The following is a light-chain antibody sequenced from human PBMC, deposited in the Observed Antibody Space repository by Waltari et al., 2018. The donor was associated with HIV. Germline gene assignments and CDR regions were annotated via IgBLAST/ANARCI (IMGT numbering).Light chain of an antibody. V-gene: IGLV3-25*03. CDR2: KDS. J-gene: IGLJ3*02. CDR3: QSTDNSGTYPV. CDR1: ALPNQY. Sequence: SYELTQPPSVSVSPGQTARLTCSGDALPNQYTYWYQQKPGQAPVVVIYKDSERPSGIPERFSGSSSGTTVTLTITGVQAEDEADYHCQSTDNSGTYPVFGGGTKLTVL.